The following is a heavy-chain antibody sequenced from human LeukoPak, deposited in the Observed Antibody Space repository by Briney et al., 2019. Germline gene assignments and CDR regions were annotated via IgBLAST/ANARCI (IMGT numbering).Heavy chain of an antibody. D-gene: IGHD2-21*01. CDR1: GASISSQY. J-gene: IGHJ5*02. CDR2: IYNSGST. Sequence: TLSLTCSVSGASISSQYWTWIRQPPGKGLEWIGYIYNSGSTNYNPSLKSRVTMSIDTSKNQFSLRLTSVTAADTAVYYCARRRIDSMYNWFDPWGRGTLVIVSS. V-gene: IGHV4-59*11. CDR3: ARRRIDSMYNWFDP.